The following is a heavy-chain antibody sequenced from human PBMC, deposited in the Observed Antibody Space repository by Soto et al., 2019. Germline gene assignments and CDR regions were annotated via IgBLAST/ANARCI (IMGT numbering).Heavy chain of an antibody. J-gene: IGHJ5*02. Sequence: PGGSLRLSCAASGFTFSSYSMNWVRQAPGKGLEWVSSISSSSSYIYYADSVKGRFTISRDNAKNSLYLQMNSLRAEDTAVYYCASNSGPYYDFWSGYYSPAPFDPWGQGTLVTVSS. CDR2: ISSSSSYI. CDR1: GFTFSSYS. D-gene: IGHD3-3*01. CDR3: ASNSGPYYDFWSGYYSPAPFDP. V-gene: IGHV3-21*01.